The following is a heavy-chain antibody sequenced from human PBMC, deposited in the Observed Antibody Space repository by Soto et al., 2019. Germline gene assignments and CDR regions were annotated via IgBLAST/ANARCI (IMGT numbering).Heavy chain of an antibody. CDR3: ARGVTTRVQKFDY. CDR1: GGSFSGYY. D-gene: IGHD1-1*01. J-gene: IGHJ4*02. CDR2: INHSGST. Sequence: QVQLQQWGAGLLKPSETLSLTCAVYGGSFSGYYWSWIRQPPGKGLEWIGEINHSGSTNYNPSLKSRVTISVDTSKNHFSLKLSSVTAADTAVYYCARGVTTRVQKFDYWGQGTLVTVSS. V-gene: IGHV4-34*01.